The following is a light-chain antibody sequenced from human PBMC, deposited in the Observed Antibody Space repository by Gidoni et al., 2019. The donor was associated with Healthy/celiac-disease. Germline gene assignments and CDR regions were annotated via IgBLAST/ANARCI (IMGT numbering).Light chain of an antibody. J-gene: IGKJ4*01. Sequence: EIVLTQSPATLSLSPGERATLSCRASQSVSSYLAWYQQKPGQAPRLLIYDASNRATGLPARFSGRGSWTDFTLTISSLEPEDFAVYYCQQRSNWPLTFGGGTKVEIK. V-gene: IGKV3-11*01. CDR2: DAS. CDR3: QQRSNWPLT. CDR1: QSVSSY.